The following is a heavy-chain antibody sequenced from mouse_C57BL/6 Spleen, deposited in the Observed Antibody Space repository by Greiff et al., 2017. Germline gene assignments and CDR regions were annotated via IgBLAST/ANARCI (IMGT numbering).Heavy chain of an antibody. CDR3: ARPIYDGYFGFAY. CDR2: FHPYNDDT. CDR1: GYTFTTYP. V-gene: IGHV1-47*01. J-gene: IGHJ3*01. Sequence: QVQLKESGAELVKPGASVKMSCKASGYTFTTYPIEWMKQNHGKSLEWIGNFHPYNDDTKYNEKFKGKATLTVEKSSSTVYLELSRLTSDDSAVYYCARPIYDGYFGFAYWGQGTLVTVSA. D-gene: IGHD2-3*01.